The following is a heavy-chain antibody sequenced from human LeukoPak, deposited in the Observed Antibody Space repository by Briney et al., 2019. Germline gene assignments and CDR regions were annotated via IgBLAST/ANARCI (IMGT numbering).Heavy chain of an antibody. V-gene: IGHV4-38-2*02. CDR3: VTPRSWELSDMAV. D-gene: IGHD1-26*01. CDR1: GYSITTNYY. CDR2: VYHNGET. J-gene: IGHJ6*03. Sequence: KPSETLSLTCTVSGYSITTNYYWAWIRQSPGTGLEWIGSVYHNGETYYNPSLKSRVTISVDTSKNEFSLRLTSVTAADTTVYYCVTPRSWELSDMAVWGKGTTVIVSS.